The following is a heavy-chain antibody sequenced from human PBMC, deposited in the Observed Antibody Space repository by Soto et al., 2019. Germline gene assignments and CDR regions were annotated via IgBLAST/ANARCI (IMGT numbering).Heavy chain of an antibody. CDR2: ISAYNGNT. CDR1: GYTITSYG. J-gene: IGHJ4*01. D-gene: IGHD3-22*01. CDR3: ARSGSNGYYLDY. V-gene: IGHV1-18*01. Sequence: ALVKVSCNASGYTITSYGISLGRQAPGQGLEWMGWISAYNGNTNYAQKLQGRVTMTTDTSTSTAYMELRSLRSDDTAVYYCARSGSNGYYLDYWGHGTLVTVSS.